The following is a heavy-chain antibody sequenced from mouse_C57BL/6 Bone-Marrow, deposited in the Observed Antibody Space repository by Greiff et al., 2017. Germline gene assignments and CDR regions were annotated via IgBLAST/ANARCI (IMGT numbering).Heavy chain of an antibody. J-gene: IGHJ4*01. D-gene: IGHD2-3*01. Sequence: QVQLQQPGAELVKPGASVKMSCKASGYTFTSYWITWVKQRPGQGLEWIGDIYPGSGSTNYNEKFKSKATLTVDTSSSTAYMQLSSLTSEDSAVYYCAREDDGYYLYYAMDYWGQGTSGTVSS. CDR1: GYTFTSYW. CDR3: AREDDGYYLYYAMDY. V-gene: IGHV1-55*01. CDR2: IYPGSGST.